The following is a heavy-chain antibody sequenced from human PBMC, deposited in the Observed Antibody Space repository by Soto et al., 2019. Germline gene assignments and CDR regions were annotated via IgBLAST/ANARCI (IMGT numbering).Heavy chain of an antibody. D-gene: IGHD6-19*01. Sequence: QVQLVQSGGEVKKPGASVKVSCKASGDTVTKYGISWVRQAPGQGLEWLGGLSFYNGHTNYALKFQDRITFTTDTSTSTSSMELRSLTSDDTAVYYCASATSIAVAGKETWGQGTLVTVSS. J-gene: IGHJ4*02. V-gene: IGHV1-18*01. CDR2: LSFYNGHT. CDR3: ASATSIAVAGKET. CDR1: GDTVTKYG.